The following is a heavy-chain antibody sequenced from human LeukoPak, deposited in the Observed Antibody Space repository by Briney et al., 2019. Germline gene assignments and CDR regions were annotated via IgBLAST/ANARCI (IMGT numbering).Heavy chain of an antibody. Sequence: RASVKVSCXASGYTFTRYYMHWVRQATGQGLEWMGWMNPNSGNTGYAQKFQGRVTITRNTSISTAYMELSSLRSEDTAVYYCARRGLATRYWFDPWGQGTLVTVSS. CDR1: GYTFTRYY. D-gene: IGHD3-10*01. J-gene: IGHJ5*02. V-gene: IGHV1-8*03. CDR2: MNPNSGNT. CDR3: ARRGLATRYWFDP.